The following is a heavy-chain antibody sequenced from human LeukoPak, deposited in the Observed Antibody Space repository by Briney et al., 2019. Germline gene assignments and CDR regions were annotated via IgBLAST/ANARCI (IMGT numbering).Heavy chain of an antibody. Sequence: ASVKVSCKASGYTFTGYYMHWVRQAPGQGLEWMGWINPNSGGTNYAQKFQGRVTMTRDTSISTAYMELSRLRSDDTAVYYRARVAMSQRPMYYFDYWGQGTLVTVSS. D-gene: IGHD2-8*01. V-gene: IGHV1-2*02. CDR2: INPNSGGT. CDR1: GYTFTGYY. J-gene: IGHJ4*02. CDR3: ARVAMSQRPMYYFDY.